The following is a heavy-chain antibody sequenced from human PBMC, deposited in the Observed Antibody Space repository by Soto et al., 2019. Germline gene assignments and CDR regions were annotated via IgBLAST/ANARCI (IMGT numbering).Heavy chain of an antibody. D-gene: IGHD2-2*01. CDR3: ARVGCSSTICSLVSYYYYMDV. CDR2: ISAYNGNT. J-gene: IGHJ6*03. V-gene: IGHV1-18*01. CDR1: GYTFTSYG. Sequence: QVQLVQSGAEVKKPGASVKVSCKASGYTFTSYGISWVRQAPGQGLEWMGWISAYNGNTNYAQKLQGRVTMTTDTSRSTAYMELRSLRTDVTAMYYCARVGCSSTICSLVSYYYYMDVWGKGTTVTVSS.